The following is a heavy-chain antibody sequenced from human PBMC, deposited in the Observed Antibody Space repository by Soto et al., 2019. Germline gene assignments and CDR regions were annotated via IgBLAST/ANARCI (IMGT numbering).Heavy chain of an antibody. CDR3: ARHLLYCSGGSCKGYFDY. D-gene: IGHD2-15*01. CDR2: IYYSGST. Sequence: SETLSLTCTVSGGSISSSSYYWGWIRQPPGKGLEWIGSIYYSGSTYYNPSLKSRVTISVDTSRNQFSLKLGSVTAADTAVYYCARHLLYCSGGSCKGYFDYWGQGTLVTVSS. J-gene: IGHJ4*02. CDR1: GGSISSSSYY. V-gene: IGHV4-39*01.